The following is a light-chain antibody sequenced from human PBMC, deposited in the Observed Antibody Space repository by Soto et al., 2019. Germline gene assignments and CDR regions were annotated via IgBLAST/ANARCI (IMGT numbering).Light chain of an antibody. J-gene: IGKJ1*01. CDR3: QQCNNWPRT. CDR2: SAS. V-gene: IGKV3-15*01. CDR1: QSVSTN. Sequence: EIVMTQSPATLSVSPGERATLSCRASQSVSTNLAWYQQKPGQAPRLLIHSASTRATGIPARFSGSGSGTEFTLTISSLQSEDFAVYYCQQCNNWPRTFGQGTKVDIK.